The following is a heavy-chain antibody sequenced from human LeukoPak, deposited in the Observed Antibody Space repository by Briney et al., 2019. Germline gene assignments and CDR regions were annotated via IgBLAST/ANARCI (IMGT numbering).Heavy chain of an antibody. CDR3: ARRGLYSSSWYGFDY. CDR2: INHSGST. J-gene: IGHJ4*02. V-gene: IGHV4-34*01. Sequence: ASETLSLTCAVYGGSFSGYYWSWIRQPPGKGLEWIGEINHSGSTNYNPSLKSRVTISVDTSKNQFSLKLSSVTAADTAVYYCARRGLYSSSWYGFDYWGQGTLVTVSS. D-gene: IGHD6-13*01. CDR1: GGSFSGYY.